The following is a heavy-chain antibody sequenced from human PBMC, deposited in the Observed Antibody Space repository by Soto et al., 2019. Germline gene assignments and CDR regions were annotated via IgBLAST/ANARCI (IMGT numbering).Heavy chain of an antibody. Sequence: ASVKVSCKASGYTFTSYGIRWVRQAPGQGLEWMGWISAYNGNTNYAQKLQGRVTMTTDTSTSTAYMELRSLRSDYTALYYCAGGVGASYYYYGMDVWGQGTTVTVSS. CDR2: ISAYNGNT. V-gene: IGHV1-18*01. CDR1: GYTFTSYG. CDR3: AGGVGASYYYYGMDV. J-gene: IGHJ6*02. D-gene: IGHD1-26*01.